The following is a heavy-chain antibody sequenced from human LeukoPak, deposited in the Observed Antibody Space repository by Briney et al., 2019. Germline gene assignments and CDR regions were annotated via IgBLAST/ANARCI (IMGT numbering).Heavy chain of an antibody. CDR3: ARARIQLWSTFDY. J-gene: IGHJ4*02. D-gene: IGHD5-18*01. Sequence: SETLSLTCTVSGGSISSSSYYWGWIRQPPGKGLEWIGSIYYSGSTYYNPSLKSRVTISVDTSKNQFSLKLSSVTAADTAVYYCARARIQLWSTFDYWGQGTLVTVSS. V-gene: IGHV4-39*01. CDR1: GGSISSSSYY. CDR2: IYYSGST.